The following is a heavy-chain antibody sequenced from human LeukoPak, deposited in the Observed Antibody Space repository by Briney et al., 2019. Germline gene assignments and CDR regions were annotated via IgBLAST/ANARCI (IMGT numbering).Heavy chain of an antibody. CDR2: IYYSGST. Sequence: SSETLSLTCTVSGGSISSYYWSWIRQPPGKGLEWIGYIYYSGSTTYNPSLRSRVTISVDTSKNQFSLKLSSVTAADTAVYYCARDSVGDFWSGYSNWFDPWGQGTLVTVSS. V-gene: IGHV4-59*01. CDR3: ARDSVGDFWSGYSNWFDP. J-gene: IGHJ5*02. CDR1: GGSISSYY. D-gene: IGHD3-3*01.